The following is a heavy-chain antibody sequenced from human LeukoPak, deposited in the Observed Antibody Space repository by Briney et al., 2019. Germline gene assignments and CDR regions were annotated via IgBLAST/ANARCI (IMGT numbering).Heavy chain of an antibody. J-gene: IGHJ4*01. CDR3: ASRSGSTPYYIDY. Sequence: PSQTLSLTCTVSGGSISSGHYYWNWIRQHPGKGLEWIGYIYYSGSTYYNPSLKSRVTISVDTSKNQFSLKLSSVTTADTAVYYCASRSGSTPYYIDYWGQGTLVTVSS. V-gene: IGHV4-31*03. CDR1: GGSISSGHYY. D-gene: IGHD3-3*01. CDR2: IYYSGST.